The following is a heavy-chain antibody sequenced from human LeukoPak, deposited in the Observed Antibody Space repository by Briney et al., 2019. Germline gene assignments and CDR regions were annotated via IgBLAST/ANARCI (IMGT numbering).Heavy chain of an antibody. CDR2: ISTDSLTI. D-gene: IGHD3-16*01. V-gene: IGHV3-48*04. Sequence: GGSLRLSCAASGFTFSSHAMNWVRQAPGKGLEWISSISTDSLTIKYADFLSGQFTISRNNAENLLFLQMSSLRAEDSAEYYCARGGYYYMDNWGKGTTVTVSS. J-gene: IGHJ6*03. CDR3: ARGGYYYMDN. CDR1: GFTFSSHA.